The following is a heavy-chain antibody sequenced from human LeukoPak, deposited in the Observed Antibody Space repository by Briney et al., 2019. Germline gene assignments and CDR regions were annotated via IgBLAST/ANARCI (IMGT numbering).Heavy chain of an antibody. CDR1: GGSFSGYY. V-gene: IGHV4-34*01. CDR3: ARALWFDP. J-gene: IGHJ5*02. Sequence: PSETLSLTCAVYGGSFSGYYWSWIRQPPGKGLGWIGEINHSGSTNYNPSLKSRVTISVDTSKNQFSLKLSSVTAADTAVYYCARALWFDPWGQGTLVTVSS. CDR2: INHSGST.